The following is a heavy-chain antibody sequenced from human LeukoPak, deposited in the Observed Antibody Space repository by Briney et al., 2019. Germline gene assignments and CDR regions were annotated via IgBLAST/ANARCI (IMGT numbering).Heavy chain of an antibody. D-gene: IGHD7-27*01. CDR2: ISGSGGNT. V-gene: IGHV3-23*01. CDR1: GLLFSNYG. Sequence: GGSLRLSCAASGLLFSNYGMSWVRQAPGKGLEWVSGISGSGGNTYYADSVKGRFTISRDNSKDTLFLQMSSLRAEDTAIYYCAHTGGPWGQGTLVTVSS. J-gene: IGHJ5*02. CDR3: AHTGGP.